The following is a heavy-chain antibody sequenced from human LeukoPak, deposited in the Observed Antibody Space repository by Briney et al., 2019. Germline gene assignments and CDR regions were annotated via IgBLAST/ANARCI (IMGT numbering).Heavy chain of an antibody. D-gene: IGHD3-3*01. V-gene: IGHV3-7*01. J-gene: IGHJ4*02. Sequence: GGSLRLSCTASGFTFSTYWMSWVRQAPGKGLEWVANVKYDGSEKYYVDSVNGRFTISRDNAKNSLYLQVNSLRAEDTAVYYCTRAPREWLLGYYFDYWGQGTLVTVSS. CDR1: GFTFSTYW. CDR3: TRAPREWLLGYYFDY. CDR2: VKYDGSEK.